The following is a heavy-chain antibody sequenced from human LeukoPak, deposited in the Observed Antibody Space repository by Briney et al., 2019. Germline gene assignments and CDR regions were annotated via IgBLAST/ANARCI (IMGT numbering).Heavy chain of an antibody. J-gene: IGHJ3*02. CDR1: GYSFTSYW. CDR3: ACSGGSWVTDAFDI. Sequence: KHGASLQISCKGSGYSFTSYWIGWVRQLPGKGPEWMGIIYPGDSDTRYSPSFQGQVTISADKSISTAYLQWSSLKASDTAMYYCACSGGSWVTDAFDIWGQGTMVTVSS. CDR2: IYPGDSDT. V-gene: IGHV5-51*01. D-gene: IGHD2-15*01.